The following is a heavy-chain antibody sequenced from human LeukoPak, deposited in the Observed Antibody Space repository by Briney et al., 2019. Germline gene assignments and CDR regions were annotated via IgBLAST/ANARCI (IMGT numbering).Heavy chain of an antibody. CDR1: GYTFSNYG. Sequence: ASVKVSCKASGYTFSNYGISGVRQAPGQGLEWLGWISAYNGNTHYAQKLQGRVTLTTDTSTSTAYMEVRSLRSDDTAVYFCARVIPDYYDSSGYPLFFDYWGQGTLVTVSS. CDR2: ISAYNGNT. V-gene: IGHV1-18*01. CDR3: ARVIPDYYDSSGYPLFFDY. D-gene: IGHD3-22*01. J-gene: IGHJ4*02.